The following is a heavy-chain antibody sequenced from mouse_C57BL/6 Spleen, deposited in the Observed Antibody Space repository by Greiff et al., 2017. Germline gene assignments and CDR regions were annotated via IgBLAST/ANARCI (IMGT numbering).Heavy chain of an antibody. CDR2: IYPSDSET. CDR1: GYTFTSYW. J-gene: IGHJ1*03. D-gene: IGHD1-1*01. Sequence: VQLQQPGAELVRPGSSVKLSCKSSGYTFTSYWMDWVKQRPGQGLEWIGNIYPSDSETHYNQKFKDKATLTVDKSSSTAYMQLSSLTSEDSAVYYCARYYGSSRDVWGTGTTVTVSS. CDR3: ARYYGSSRDV. V-gene: IGHV1-61*01.